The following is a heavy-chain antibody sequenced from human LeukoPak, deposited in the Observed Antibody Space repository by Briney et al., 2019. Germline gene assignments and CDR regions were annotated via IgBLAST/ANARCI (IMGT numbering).Heavy chain of an antibody. Sequence: GRSLRLSCAASGFTVSDYYMSWVRQAPGKGLEWVSYISSSSSYTNYADSVKGRFTISRDNAKNSLYPQMNSLRAEDTAVYYCARDQEWLVQNWGQGTLVTVSS. CDR3: ARDQEWLVQN. D-gene: IGHD6-19*01. CDR1: GFTVSDYY. V-gene: IGHV3-11*06. CDR2: ISSSSSYT. J-gene: IGHJ4*02.